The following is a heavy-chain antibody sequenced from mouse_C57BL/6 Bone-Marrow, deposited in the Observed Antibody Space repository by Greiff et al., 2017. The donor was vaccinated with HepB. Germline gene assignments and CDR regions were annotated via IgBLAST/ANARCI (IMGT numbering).Heavy chain of an antibody. Sequence: EVQLQQSGAELVRPGASVKLSCTASGFNIKDDYMHWVKQRPEQGLEWIGWLDPENGDTEYASKFQGKATRTADTSSNTAYLQLSSLTSEDTAVYYCTTGLSEAVFAYWGQGTLVTVSA. J-gene: IGHJ3*01. CDR3: TTGLSEAVFAY. CDR2: LDPENGDT. D-gene: IGHD3-3*01. V-gene: IGHV14-4*01. CDR1: GFNIKDDY.